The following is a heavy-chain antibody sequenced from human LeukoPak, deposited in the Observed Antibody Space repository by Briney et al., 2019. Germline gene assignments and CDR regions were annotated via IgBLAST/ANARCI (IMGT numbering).Heavy chain of an antibody. D-gene: IGHD3-3*01. V-gene: IGHV4-61*02. J-gene: IGHJ5*02. Sequence: SQTLSLTCTVSGGSISSGSYYWSWIRQPAGKGLEWIGRIYTSGSTNYNPSLKSRVTISVDTSKNQFSLKLSSVTAADTAVYYCARDADYDFWSGYPNWFDPWGQGTLVTVSS. CDR3: ARDADYDFWSGYPNWFDP. CDR1: GGSISSGSYY. CDR2: IYTSGST.